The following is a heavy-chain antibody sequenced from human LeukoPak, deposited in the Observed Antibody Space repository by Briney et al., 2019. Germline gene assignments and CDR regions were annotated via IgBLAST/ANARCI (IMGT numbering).Heavy chain of an antibody. CDR3: TKDGSGSYPDAFDI. J-gene: IGHJ3*02. CDR1: GFTFSSYA. D-gene: IGHD3-10*01. V-gene: IGHV3-23*01. Sequence: GGSLRLSCAASGFTFSSYAMSWVRQAPGKGLEWVSAIRGSGDGTYYANSVKGRFTISRDNSKNTLYLQMNSLRAEDTAVYCCTKDGSGSYPDAFDIWGQGTMVTLSS. CDR2: IRGSGDGT.